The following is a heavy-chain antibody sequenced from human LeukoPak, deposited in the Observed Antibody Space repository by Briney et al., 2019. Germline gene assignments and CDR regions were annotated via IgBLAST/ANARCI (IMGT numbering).Heavy chain of an antibody. CDR1: GFTFNTYT. Sequence: GGSLRLSCAASGFTFNTYTMHWVRQAPGKGLEWVAVISYDGSNKYYADSVKGRFTISRDNSKNTLFLQMNSLRAEDTAVYYCARELGYTSSWYGDWGQGTLVTVSS. J-gene: IGHJ4*02. D-gene: IGHD6-13*01. CDR3: ARELGYTSSWYGD. CDR2: ISYDGSNK. V-gene: IGHV3-30*04.